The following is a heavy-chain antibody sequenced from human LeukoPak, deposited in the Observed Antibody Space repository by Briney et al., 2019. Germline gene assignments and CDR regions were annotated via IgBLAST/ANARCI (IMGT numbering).Heavy chain of an antibody. D-gene: IGHD3-9*01. J-gene: IGHJ6*03. CDR2: IIPIFGTP. V-gene: IGHV1-69*06. CDR1: GGTFSSYA. Sequence: SVKVSCKASGGTFSSYAISWVRQAPGQGLEWMGGIIPIFGTPNYAQKFQGRVTITADKSTSTAYMELSSLRSEDTAVYYCARGVNFDWLLAPYYYYYMDVWAKGTTVTVSS. CDR3: ARGVNFDWLLAPYYYYYMDV.